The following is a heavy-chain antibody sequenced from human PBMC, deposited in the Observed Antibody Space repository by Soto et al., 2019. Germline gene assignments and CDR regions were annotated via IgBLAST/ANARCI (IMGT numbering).Heavy chain of an antibody. J-gene: IGHJ4*02. CDR1: GYTFTSYA. V-gene: IGHV1-3*01. CDR3: ARAGSSSGYYLFDY. CDR2: INAGNGNT. D-gene: IGHD3-22*01. Sequence: VKVSCKASGYTFTSYAMHWVRQAPGQRLEWMGWINAGNGNTKYSQKFQGRVTITRDTSASTAYMELSSLRSEDTAVYYCARAGSSSGYYLFDYWGQGTLVTVSS.